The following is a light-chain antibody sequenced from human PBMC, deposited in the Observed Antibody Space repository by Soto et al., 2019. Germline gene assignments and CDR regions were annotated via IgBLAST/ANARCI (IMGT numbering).Light chain of an antibody. CDR2: AAS. CDR3: EQCKSAPLT. CDR1: QAIARY. V-gene: IGKV1-27*01. J-gene: IGKJ4*01. Sequence: IQMTQSPSSLSASVGDRVTITCRASQAIARYLGWYQQKPGKVPKLLIFAASTLQSGVPSRFSGSGSGTDFTLTISSLQPEDVSTYYFEQCKSAPLTFGGGTNVELK.